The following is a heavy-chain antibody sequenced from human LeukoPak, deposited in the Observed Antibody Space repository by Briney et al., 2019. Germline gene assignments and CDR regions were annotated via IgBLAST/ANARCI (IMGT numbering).Heavy chain of an antibody. V-gene: IGHV3-73*01. CDR2: IRSEGKSYAT. Sequence: GGSLRLSCTASGFNLSGSAIHWVRQASGKGLEWVGRIRSEGKSYATDYAASLNGRISMSRDDSKNTAYLQMNSPRVEDTAMYYCTVLGHGFGAYWGRGTLVTVSS. J-gene: IGHJ4*02. D-gene: IGHD3-16*01. CDR3: TVLGHGFGAY. CDR1: GFNLSGSA.